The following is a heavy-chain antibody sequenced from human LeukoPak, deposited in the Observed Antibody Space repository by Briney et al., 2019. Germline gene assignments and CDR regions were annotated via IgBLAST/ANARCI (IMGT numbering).Heavy chain of an antibody. J-gene: IGHJ4*02. CDR3: ARGGRYCSSSSCHLGDY. CDR1: GFTFSNYG. CDR2: IWYDGSNE. Sequence: GGSLRLSCAASGFTFSNYGMHWVRQAPGKGLEWVAVIWYDGSNEYYADSVKGRFTISRDNSKNTLYLQMNSLGAEDTAVYYCARGGRYCSSSSCHLGDYWGQGALVTVSS. V-gene: IGHV3-33*01. D-gene: IGHD2-2*01.